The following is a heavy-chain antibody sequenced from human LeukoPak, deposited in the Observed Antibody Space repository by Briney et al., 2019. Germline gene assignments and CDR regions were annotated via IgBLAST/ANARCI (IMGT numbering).Heavy chain of an antibody. D-gene: IGHD3-16*01. CDR2: ISSSSTYI. Sequence: GGSLRLSCAASRFTFSSDSMNWVRQAPGKGLEWVSSISSSSTYIYYADAVKGRFTISRDNAKNSLYLQMNSLRAEDTAVYYCARDLTWSTFDYWGQGTLVTVSS. V-gene: IGHV3-21*01. CDR1: RFTFSSDS. CDR3: ARDLTWSTFDY. J-gene: IGHJ4*02.